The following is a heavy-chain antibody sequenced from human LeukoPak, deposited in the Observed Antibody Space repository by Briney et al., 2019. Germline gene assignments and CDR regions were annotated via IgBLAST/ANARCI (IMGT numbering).Heavy chain of an antibody. V-gene: IGHV1-18*01. CDR1: GYTFTSYG. Sequence: GASVKVSCKASGYTFTSYGISWVRQAPGQGLEWMGWISAYNGNTNYAQKLQGRVTMTTDTSTSTAYMELRSLRSDDTAVYYCARDPDPMVRGVIRGTPNWFDPWGQGTLVTVSS. CDR2: ISAYNGNT. D-gene: IGHD3-10*01. CDR3: ARDPDPMVRGVIRGTPNWFDP. J-gene: IGHJ5*02.